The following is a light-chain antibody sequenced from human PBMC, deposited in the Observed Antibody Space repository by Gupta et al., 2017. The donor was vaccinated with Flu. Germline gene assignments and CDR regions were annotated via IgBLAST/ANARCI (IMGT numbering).Light chain of an antibody. CDR2: AAS. J-gene: IGKJ1*01. V-gene: IGKV3-20*01. CDR3: QPYGSSRT. CDR1: QSVSSNY. Sequence: EIVLTQSPGTLSLSPGERATLSCRASQSVSSNYLAWYQQKPGQAPRLLIYAASSRATGIPDRFSGSGAGTDFTLTSSRLDPEDFAVYYWQPYGSSRTFGQGTKVEIK.